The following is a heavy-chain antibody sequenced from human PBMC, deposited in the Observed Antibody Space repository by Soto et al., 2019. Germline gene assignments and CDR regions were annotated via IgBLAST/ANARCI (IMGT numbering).Heavy chain of an antibody. J-gene: IGHJ4*02. D-gene: IGHD6-19*01. CDR2: IWYDGSNK. CDR3: ARRTAVRNFDY. V-gene: IGHV3-33*01. Sequence: GGSLRLSCAASGFTFSSYGMHWVRQAPGKGLEWVAVIWYDGSNKYYADSVKGRFTISRDNSKNTLYVQMNSLRAEDMAVYYCARRTAVRNFDYWGQGTLVTVSS. CDR1: GFTFSSYG.